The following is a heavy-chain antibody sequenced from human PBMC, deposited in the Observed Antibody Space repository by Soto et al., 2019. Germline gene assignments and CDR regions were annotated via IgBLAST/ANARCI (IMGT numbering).Heavy chain of an antibody. CDR3: AREVKQLVPQNWFDP. D-gene: IGHD6-6*01. CDR2: IYYSGST. Sequence: ASETLSLTCTVSGGSISSSSYYWGWIRQPPGKGLEWIGSIYYSGSTYYNPSLKSRVTISVDTSKNQFSLKLSSVTAADTAVYYCAREVKQLVPQNWFDPWGQGTLVTVSS. V-gene: IGHV4-39*07. CDR1: GGSISSSSYY. J-gene: IGHJ5*02.